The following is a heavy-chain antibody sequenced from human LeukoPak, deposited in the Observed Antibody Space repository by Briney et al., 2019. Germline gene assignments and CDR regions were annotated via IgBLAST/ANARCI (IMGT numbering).Heavy chain of an antibody. CDR2: IKSKSDGMTT. D-gene: IGHD3-10*01. CDR3: TTDVKLGWYGVY. Sequence: GGSLRLSCAASGFTFSYACMNWVRHAPGKGLEWVGRIKSKSDGMTTDYAAPVKGRFTISRDDSKNTLYLQINSLKTEDTAVYYCTTDVKLGWYGVYWGQGTLVTVSS. CDR1: GFTFSYAC. V-gene: IGHV3-15*01. J-gene: IGHJ4*02.